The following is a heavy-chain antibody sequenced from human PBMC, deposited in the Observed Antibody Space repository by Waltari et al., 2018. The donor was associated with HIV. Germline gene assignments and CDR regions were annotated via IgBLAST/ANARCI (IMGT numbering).Heavy chain of an antibody. V-gene: IGHV4-31*01. CDR3: ARVFSSGSYPDAFDI. J-gene: IGHJ3*02. CDR1: GGSIRSGGFY. Sequence: QVQLQESGPGLIKPSQTLSLTCTVPGGSIRSGGFYWSWIRQHPGKGLEWIGYIYYRGNIYYNPSLKSPITISLDTSKNQFSLKLSSVTAADTAVYYCARVFSSGSYPDAFDIWGPGTMVTVSP. D-gene: IGHD1-26*01. CDR2: IYYRGNI.